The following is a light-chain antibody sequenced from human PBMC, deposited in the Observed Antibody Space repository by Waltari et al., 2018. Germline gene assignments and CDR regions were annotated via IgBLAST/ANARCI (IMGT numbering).Light chain of an antibody. CDR2: SNS. J-gene: IGLJ2*01. Sequence: QPVVTQPPSAPGTPGQRVTISCSASSSNIESNPVNWYQQLPGRAPRLLIYSNSHRPSGVPDRFSASTSGRSASLAISGLQSDDEGNYYCASWDYSLNGVVYGGGTKLTVL. V-gene: IGLV1-44*01. CDR1: SSNIESNP. CDR3: ASWDYSLNGVV.